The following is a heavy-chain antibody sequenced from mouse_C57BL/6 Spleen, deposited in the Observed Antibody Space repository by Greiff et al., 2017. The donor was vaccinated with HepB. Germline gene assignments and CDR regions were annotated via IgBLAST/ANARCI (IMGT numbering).Heavy chain of an antibody. CDR1: GFTFSSYG. CDR3: AREVTTVVATGWYFDV. D-gene: IGHD1-1*01. CDR2: ISSGGSYT. V-gene: IGHV5-6*01. Sequence: EVHLVESGGDLVKPGGSLKLSCAASGFTFSSYGMSWVRQTPDKRLEWVATISSGGSYTYYPDSVKGRFTSSRDNAKNTLYLQMSSLKSEDTAMYYCAREVTTVVATGWYFDVWGTGTTVTVSS. J-gene: IGHJ1*03.